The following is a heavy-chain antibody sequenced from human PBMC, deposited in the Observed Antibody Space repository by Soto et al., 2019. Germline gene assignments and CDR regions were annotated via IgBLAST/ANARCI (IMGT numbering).Heavy chain of an antibody. Sequence: SETLSLTCAVYGGSFSGYYWSWIRQPPGKGLEWIGEINHSGSTNYDPSLKSRVTISVDTSKNQFSLKLSSVTAADTAVYYCARERGLLLWFGELYWFDPWGQGTLVTVSS. V-gene: IGHV4-34*01. D-gene: IGHD3-10*01. CDR1: GGSFSGYY. J-gene: IGHJ5*02. CDR2: INHSGST. CDR3: ARERGLLLWFGELYWFDP.